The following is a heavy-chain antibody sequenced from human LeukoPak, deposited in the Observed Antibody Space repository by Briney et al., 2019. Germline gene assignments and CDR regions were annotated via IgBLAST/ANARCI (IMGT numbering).Heavy chain of an antibody. CDR3: ARDHPQEYNWNDPFGY. Sequence: ASVKVSCKASGYTFTGYYMHWVRQAPGQGLEWMGWINPNSGGTNYAQKFQGRVTMTRDTSISTAYMELSRLRSDDTAVYYCARDHPQEYNWNDPFGYWGQGTLVTVSS. D-gene: IGHD1-1*01. J-gene: IGHJ4*02. CDR2: INPNSGGT. V-gene: IGHV1-2*02. CDR1: GYTFTGYY.